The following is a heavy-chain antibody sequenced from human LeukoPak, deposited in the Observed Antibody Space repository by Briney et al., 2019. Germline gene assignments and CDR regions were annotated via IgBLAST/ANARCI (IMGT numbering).Heavy chain of an antibody. D-gene: IGHD5-18*01. CDR2: INPNSGGT. Sequence: ASVKVSCKASGYTFTGYYMHWVRQAPGQGLEWMGWINPNSGGTNYAQKFQGRVTMTRDTSISTAYMELSRLRSDDTAVYYCARPVSGYSYGLDYWGQGTLVTVSS. CDR1: GYTFTGYY. V-gene: IGHV1-2*02. J-gene: IGHJ4*02. CDR3: ARPVSGYSYGLDY.